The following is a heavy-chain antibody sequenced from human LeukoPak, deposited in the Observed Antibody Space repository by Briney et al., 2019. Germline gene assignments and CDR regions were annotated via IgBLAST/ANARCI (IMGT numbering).Heavy chain of an antibody. CDR2: IYYSGST. CDR3: ARGVVVAAIHPFFDY. CDR1: GGSISSYY. Sequence: SETPSLTCTVSGGSISSYYWSWIRQPPGKGLEWIGYIYYSGSTNYSPSLKSRVTISVGTSKNQFSLELTSVTAADTAVYYCARGVVVAAIHPFFDYWGQGTLVTVSS. D-gene: IGHD2-15*01. J-gene: IGHJ4*02. V-gene: IGHV4-59*01.